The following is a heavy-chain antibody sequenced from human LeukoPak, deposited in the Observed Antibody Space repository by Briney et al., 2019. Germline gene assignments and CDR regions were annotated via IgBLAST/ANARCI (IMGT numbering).Heavy chain of an antibody. V-gene: IGHV1-69*04. Sequence: GASVKVSCKASGGTFSSYAISWVRQAPGQGLEWMGRIIPILGIANYAQKFQGRVTITADKSTSTAYMELSSLRSEDTAVYYCASLYGSGSWPLGYWGQGTLVTVSS. CDR2: IIPILGIA. J-gene: IGHJ4*02. CDR3: ASLYGSGSWPLGY. CDR1: GGTFSSYA. D-gene: IGHD3-10*01.